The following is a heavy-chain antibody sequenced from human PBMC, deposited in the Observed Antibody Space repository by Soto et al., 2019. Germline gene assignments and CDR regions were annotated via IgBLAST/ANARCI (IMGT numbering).Heavy chain of an antibody. D-gene: IGHD6-13*01. Sequence: SETLSLTCAVHGGSFSGYYWSWIRQPPGKGLEWIGEINHSGSTNYNPSLKSRVTISVDTSKNQFSLKLSSVTAADTAVYYCAVTGIAAAAPGPPIDYWGQGTLVTVSS. CDR3: AVTGIAAAAPGPPIDY. J-gene: IGHJ4*02. CDR2: INHSGST. CDR1: GGSFSGYY. V-gene: IGHV4-34*01.